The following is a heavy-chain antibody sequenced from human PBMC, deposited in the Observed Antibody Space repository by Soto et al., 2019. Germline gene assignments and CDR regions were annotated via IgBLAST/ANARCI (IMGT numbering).Heavy chain of an antibody. CDR1: GGSISSGGYY. V-gene: IGHV4-31*02. Sequence: PSETLSLTCTVSGGSISSGGYYWSWIRQHPGKGLEWIGYIYYSGSTYYNPSLKSRVTISVDTSKNQFSLKLSSVTAADTAVYYCARTSFREKYYFDYWGQGTLVTVSS. D-gene: IGHD2-2*01. CDR3: ARTSFREKYYFDY. CDR2: IYYSGST. J-gene: IGHJ4*02.